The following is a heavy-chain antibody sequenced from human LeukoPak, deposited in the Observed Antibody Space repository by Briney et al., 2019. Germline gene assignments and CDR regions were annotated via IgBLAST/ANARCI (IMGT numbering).Heavy chain of an antibody. CDR2: FYIDGST. CDR1: GFTVSSSY. D-gene: IGHD2-2*01. V-gene: IGHV3-53*01. J-gene: IGHJ4*02. CDR3: ARGEHQLDY. Sequence: GGSLRLSCAVSGFTVSSSYMTWVRQAPGKGLEWVSVFYIDGSTYYVDSVKGRFTISRDDSKNTLYLQMNSLRAEDTAVYYCARGEHQLDYWGQGTLVTVSS.